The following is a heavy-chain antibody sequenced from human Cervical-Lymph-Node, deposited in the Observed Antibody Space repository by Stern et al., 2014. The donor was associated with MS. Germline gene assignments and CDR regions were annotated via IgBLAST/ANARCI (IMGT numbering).Heavy chain of an antibody. Sequence: QVQLVQSGAEVKKPGASVKVSCTASGYTFTSYYMNWVRQAPGQGLEWMGIINPSGGSTSYAQKFQGRVTMTRDTSTSTVYMELSSLRSEDTAVYYCARVKRTDTIAVAEGYFDYWGQGTLVTVSS. D-gene: IGHD6-19*01. CDR2: INPSGGST. V-gene: IGHV1-46*03. CDR1: GYTFTSYY. J-gene: IGHJ4*02. CDR3: ARVKRTDTIAVAEGYFDY.